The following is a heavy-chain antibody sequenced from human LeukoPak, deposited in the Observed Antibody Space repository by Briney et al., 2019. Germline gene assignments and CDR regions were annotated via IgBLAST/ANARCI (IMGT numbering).Heavy chain of an antibody. CDR1: GGSISSSSYY. CDR2: IYYSGST. CDR3: ARHINPARLLWFGEPPLDAFDI. J-gene: IGHJ3*02. Sequence: SETLSLTCTVSGGSISSSSYYWGWIRQPPGKGLEWIGSIYYSGSTYYNPSLKSRVTISVDTSKNQFSLKLSSVTAADTAVYYCARHINPARLLWFGEPPLDAFDIWGQGTMVTVSS. D-gene: IGHD3-10*01. V-gene: IGHV4-39*01.